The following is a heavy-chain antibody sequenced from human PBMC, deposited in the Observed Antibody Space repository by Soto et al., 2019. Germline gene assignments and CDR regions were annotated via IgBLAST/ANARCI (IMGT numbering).Heavy chain of an antibody. J-gene: IGHJ3*02. CDR3: ARVKIVVVPDALGGGSAFDI. CDR1: GGSISSGGYY. Sequence: QVQLQESGPGLVKPSQTLSLTCTVSGGSISSGGYYWSWIRPHPGKGLDWIGYIHYSGSTYYNQYLNSRVTIPVDTSKNQCPLKLSAVTAADTAVYYCARVKIVVVPDALGGGSAFDIWGQGTMVTVSS. V-gene: IGHV4-31*03. D-gene: IGHD2-2*01. CDR2: IHYSGST.